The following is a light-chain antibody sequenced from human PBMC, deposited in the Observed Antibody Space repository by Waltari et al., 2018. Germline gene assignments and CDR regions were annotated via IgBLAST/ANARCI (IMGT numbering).Light chain of an antibody. CDR1: QSISSN. CDR2: ETS. J-gene: IGKJ1*01. V-gene: IGKV3-15*01. Sequence: EIVMTQSPATLSVSPGERATLSCRASQSISSNLAWYQQKPGQAPRLLFYETSTRVTVIPARFSGGGSGAEFTLTISSLQSEDFAVYYCQQYNSWSTFGQGTKVEIK. CDR3: QQYNSWST.